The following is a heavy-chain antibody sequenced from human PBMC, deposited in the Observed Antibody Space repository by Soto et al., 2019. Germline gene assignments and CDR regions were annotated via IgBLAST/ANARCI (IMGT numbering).Heavy chain of an antibody. J-gene: IGHJ6*02. CDR3: ARLMAETTYYYYYGMDV. CDR2: INHSGST. V-gene: IGHV4-34*01. Sequence: PSETLSLTCAVYGGSFSGYYWSWIRQPPGKGLEWIGEINHSGSTNYNPSLKSRVTISVDTSKNQFSLKLSSVTAADTAVYYCARLMAETTYYYYYGMDVWGQGTTVTVS. D-gene: IGHD1-7*01. CDR1: GGSFSGYY.